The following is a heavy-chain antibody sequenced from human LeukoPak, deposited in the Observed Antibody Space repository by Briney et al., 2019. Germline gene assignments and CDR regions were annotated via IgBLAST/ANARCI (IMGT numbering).Heavy chain of an antibody. CDR1: GASLNTYY. V-gene: IGHV4-59*08. J-gene: IGHJ5*02. CDR3: ARGYCSGGSCSSFAFDP. CDR2: IYYSGTT. D-gene: IGHD2-15*01. Sequence: KPSETLSLTCTVSGASLNTYYGSWIRQPPGKGLEWIGYIYYSGTTSYNPSLKTRVTISIDTSKNQFSLKLSSVTAADTAVYYCARGYCSGGSCSSFAFDPWGQGTLVTVSS.